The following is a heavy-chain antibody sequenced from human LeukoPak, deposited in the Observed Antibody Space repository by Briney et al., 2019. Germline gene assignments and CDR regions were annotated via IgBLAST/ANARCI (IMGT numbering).Heavy chain of an antibody. CDR3: AKKQWLGSRIDY. Sequence: GGTLRLSCAASGFTFSTYGMSWVRQAPGRGLEWVSTISGSGGSTYYADSVKGRFTISRDNSKNTLYLQMNSLRAEDTAVYYCAKKQWLGSRIDYWGQGTLVTVSS. CDR2: ISGSGGST. J-gene: IGHJ4*02. CDR1: GFTFSTYG. D-gene: IGHD6-19*01. V-gene: IGHV3-23*01.